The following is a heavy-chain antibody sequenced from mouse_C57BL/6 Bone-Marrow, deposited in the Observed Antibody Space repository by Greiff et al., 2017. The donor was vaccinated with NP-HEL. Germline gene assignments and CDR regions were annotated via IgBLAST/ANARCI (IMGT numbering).Heavy chain of an antibody. CDR2: IDPSDSYT. J-gene: IGHJ2*01. V-gene: IGHV1-69*01. CDR1: GYTFTSYW. Sequence: QVQLQQPGAELVMPGASVKLSCKASGYTFTSYWMHWVKQRPGQGLEWIGEIDPSDSYTNYNKKFKGKSTLTGDKSSSADYMQLSSLTSEDSAVYYCAREVIYYDYDGFYFDYWGQGTTLTVSS. D-gene: IGHD2-4*01. CDR3: AREVIYYDYDGFYFDY.